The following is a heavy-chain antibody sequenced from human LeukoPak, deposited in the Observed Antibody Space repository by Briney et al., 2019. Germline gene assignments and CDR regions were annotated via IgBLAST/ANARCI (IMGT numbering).Heavy chain of an antibody. Sequence: PSETLSLTCAVYGGSFSGYYWSWIRQPPGKGLEWIGEINHSGSTNYNPSLKSRVTMSVDTSKNQFSLKLSSVTAADTAVYYCARTMTTVLGWFDPWGQGTLVTVSS. CDR1: GGSFSGYY. J-gene: IGHJ5*02. V-gene: IGHV4-34*01. CDR3: ARTMTTVLGWFDP. D-gene: IGHD4-17*01. CDR2: INHSGST.